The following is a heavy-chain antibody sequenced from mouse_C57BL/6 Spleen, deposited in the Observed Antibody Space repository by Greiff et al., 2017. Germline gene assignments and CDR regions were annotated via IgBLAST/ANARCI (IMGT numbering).Heavy chain of an antibody. J-gene: IGHJ2*01. V-gene: IGHV1-26*01. D-gene: IGHD2-1*01. Sequence: EVQLQQSGPELVKPGASVKISCKASGYTFTDYYMNWVKQSHGKSLEWIGDINPNNGGTSYNQKFKGKATLTVDKSSSTAYMELRSLTSEDSAVYYCATEKGNFYWGQGTTLTVSS. CDR1: GYTFTDYY. CDR3: ATEKGNFY. CDR2: INPNNGGT.